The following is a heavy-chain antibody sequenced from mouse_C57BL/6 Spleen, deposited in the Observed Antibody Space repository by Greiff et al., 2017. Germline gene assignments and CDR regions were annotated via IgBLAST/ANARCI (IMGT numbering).Heavy chain of an antibody. J-gene: IGHJ3*01. V-gene: IGHV1-55*01. CDR3: ARGGPPNPLFAY. CDR2: IYPGSGST. CDR1: GYTFTSYW. Sequence: QVQLQQPGAELVKPGASVKMSCKAYGYTFTSYWITWVKQRPGQGLEWIGDIYPGSGSTNYNEKFKSKATLTVDTSSSTAYMQLSSLTSEDSAVYYCARGGPPNPLFAYWGQGTLVTVSA. D-gene: IGHD3-3*01.